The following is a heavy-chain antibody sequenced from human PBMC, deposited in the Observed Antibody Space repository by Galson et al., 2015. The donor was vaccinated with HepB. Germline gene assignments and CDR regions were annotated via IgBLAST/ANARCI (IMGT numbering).Heavy chain of an antibody. V-gene: IGHV3-23*01. CDR3: AKESSGYYYFDS. CDR2: LGASGVNK. D-gene: IGHD6-19*01. J-gene: IGHJ4*02. Sequence: SLRLSCAASGLTFTRHSMAWVRQAPGKGLEWVSTLGASGVNKLYADSVKGRFTISRDDSGNTLYLQVDSLRAADTAVYFCAKESSGYYYFDSWGQGTLVTVSS. CDR1: GLTFTRHS.